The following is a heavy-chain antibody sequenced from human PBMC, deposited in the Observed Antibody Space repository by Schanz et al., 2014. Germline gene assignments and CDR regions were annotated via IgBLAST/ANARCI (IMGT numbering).Heavy chain of an antibody. CDR3: ARDGVDAAAGGNY. CDR1: GYTFTSDS. D-gene: IGHD3-16*01. J-gene: IGHJ4*02. V-gene: IGHV1-46*03. Sequence: QVQLVQSGAEVRKPGASVKVSCKASGYTFTSDSMHWVRQAPGQGLEWMGMIKPSGGSTTYAQKFQGRVTMTRDTYTSTVSMELSSLRSEDTAVYYCARDGVDAAAGGNYWGQGTLVTVSS. CDR2: IKPSGGST.